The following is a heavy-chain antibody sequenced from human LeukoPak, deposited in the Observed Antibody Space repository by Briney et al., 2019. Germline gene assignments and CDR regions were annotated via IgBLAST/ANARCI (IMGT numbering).Heavy chain of an antibody. J-gene: IGHJ6*02. CDR2: MNPNSGNT. CDR1: GYTFTSYD. Sequence: ASVKVSCKASGYTFTSYDINWVRQATGQGLEWMGWMNPNSGNTGHAQKFQGRVTMTRNTSISTAYMELSSLRSEDTAVYYCARGAESGYDGYYYYYYGMDVWGQGTTVTVSS. V-gene: IGHV1-8*01. CDR3: ARGAESGYDGYYYYYYGMDV. D-gene: IGHD5-12*01.